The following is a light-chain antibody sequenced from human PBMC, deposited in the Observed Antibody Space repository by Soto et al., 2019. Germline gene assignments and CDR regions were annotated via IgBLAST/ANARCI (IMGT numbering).Light chain of an antibody. CDR3: QQYGSSPRT. Sequence: IVLTQCPGTMDLSPGERATLSCRAIQSVSSSYLAWYQQKPGQAPRLLIYGASSRATGIPDRFSGSGSGTDFTLTISRLEPEDFAVYYCQQYGSSPRTFGQGTKVDIK. V-gene: IGKV3-20*01. CDR2: GAS. CDR1: QSVSSSY. J-gene: IGKJ1*01.